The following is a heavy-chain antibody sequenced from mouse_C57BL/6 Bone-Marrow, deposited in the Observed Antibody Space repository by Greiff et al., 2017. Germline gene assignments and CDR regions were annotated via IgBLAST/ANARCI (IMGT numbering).Heavy chain of an antibody. CDR3: ARGYDYYYAMDY. D-gene: IGHD2-4*01. J-gene: IGHJ4*01. Sequence: EVQLMESGPELVKPGASVKISCKASGYSFTDYNMNWVKQSTGKSLEWIGVINPNYGSTSYNQKFKGKATLTVDQSSSTAYMQLNSLTSEDSAVYDCARGYDYYYAMDYWGQGTSVTVSS. V-gene: IGHV1-39*01. CDR1: GYSFTDYN. CDR2: INPNYGST.